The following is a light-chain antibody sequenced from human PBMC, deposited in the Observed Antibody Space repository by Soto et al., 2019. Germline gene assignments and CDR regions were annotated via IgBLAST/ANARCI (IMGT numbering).Light chain of an antibody. CDR3: QLYGGSHMFS. J-gene: IGKJ2*01. Sequence: EIVLTQSPGTLSLSPGEGAALSCRTSQSISSSYLAWYQQKPGQAPRLLIYAASSRATGIPDRFSGSGSGTDFTLTISRLEPEDFAVYYCQLYGGSHMFSFGLGTKLEIK. V-gene: IGKV3-20*01. CDR1: QSISSSY. CDR2: AAS.